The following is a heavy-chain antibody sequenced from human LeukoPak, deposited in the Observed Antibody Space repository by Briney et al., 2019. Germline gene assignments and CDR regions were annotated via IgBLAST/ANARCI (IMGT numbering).Heavy chain of an antibody. V-gene: IGHV3-21*01. J-gene: IGHJ4*02. CDR1: GFTFSSYS. CDR2: ISSSSSYI. CDR3: ARDLRLRGGVFDY. D-gene: IGHD3-10*01. Sequence: GGSLRLSCAASGFTFSSYSMNWVHQAPGKGLEWVSSISSSSSYIYYADSVKGRFTISRDNAKNSLYLQMNSLRAEDTAVYYCARDLRLRGGVFDYWGQGTLVTVSS.